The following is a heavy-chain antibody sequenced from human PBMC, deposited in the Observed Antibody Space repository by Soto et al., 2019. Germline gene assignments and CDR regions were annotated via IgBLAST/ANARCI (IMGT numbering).Heavy chain of an antibody. CDR3: ATDNGAFDY. J-gene: IGHJ4*02. D-gene: IGHD2-8*01. CDR1: DYTFTSYD. V-gene: IGHV1-18*01. CDR2: ISAYNGNA. Sequence: ASFKLSCEPSDYTFTSYDISWVRQATGEGLEWVGGISAYNGNANYAQKLQGRVTMTTDTSTSTAYRELRSLRSDDTAVYYCATDNGAFDYWGQGTLVTVSS.